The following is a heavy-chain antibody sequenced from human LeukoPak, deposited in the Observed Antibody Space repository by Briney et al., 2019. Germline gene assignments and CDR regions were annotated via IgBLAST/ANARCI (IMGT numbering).Heavy chain of an antibody. CDR3: AYQGEWEHCSEY. CDR1: GFTFSDAW. D-gene: IGHD1-26*01. V-gene: IGHV3-15*01. Sequence: GGPLSLSCAVSGFTFSDAWMSWVRQAPGKALEWVGRIKSKTDSGTTDYAATVKGRFTNSRDDSENTLYLQMNSLKADDTAVYYCAYQGEWEHCSEYWGEGTRVRVSS. J-gene: IGHJ4*02. CDR2: IKSKTDSGTT.